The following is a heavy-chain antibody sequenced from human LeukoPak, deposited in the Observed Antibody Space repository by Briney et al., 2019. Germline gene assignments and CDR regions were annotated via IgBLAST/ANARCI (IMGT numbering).Heavy chain of an antibody. V-gene: IGHV3-30-3*01. CDR1: GFTFSSFA. D-gene: IGHD5-12*01. J-gene: IGHJ4*02. Sequence: GGSLRLSCAASGFTFSSFAMHWVRQAPGKGLEWVAVISYDGSNKYYADSVKGRFTISRDNSKNTLYLQMNSLRAEDTALYYCAKDIGYDQGGVSYFDYWGQGTLVTVSS. CDR2: ISYDGSNK. CDR3: AKDIGYDQGGVSYFDY.